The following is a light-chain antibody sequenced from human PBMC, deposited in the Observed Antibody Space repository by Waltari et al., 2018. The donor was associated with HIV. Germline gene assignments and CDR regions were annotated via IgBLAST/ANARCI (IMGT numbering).Light chain of an antibody. Sequence: QSVLTQPPSVSAAPGQKVTISCSGTSSNIGNTYVPWYQQLPGTAPKLLIYDNNKRPSGIPDRFSGSKSGTSATLGITGLQTGDEADYYCGTWDSSLSAYVFGTGTKVTVL. CDR1: SSNIGNTY. CDR2: DNN. J-gene: IGLJ1*01. CDR3: GTWDSSLSAYV. V-gene: IGLV1-51*01.